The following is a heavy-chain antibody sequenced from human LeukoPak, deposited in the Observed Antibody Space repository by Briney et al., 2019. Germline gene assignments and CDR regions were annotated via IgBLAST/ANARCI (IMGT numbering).Heavy chain of an antibody. V-gene: IGHV4-59*01. CDR1: GGSIRNYY. D-gene: IGHD3-10*01. CDR3: ARDGGESDYYYMDV. J-gene: IGHJ6*03. CDR2: IYNSGST. Sequence: SETLSLTCTVSGGSIRNYYWSWIRQPPGKGLEWIGYIYNSGSTNYNPSLKSRVTISVDTSKNHFSLKLSSVTAADTAVYYCARDGGESDYYYMDVRGKGTTVTVSS.